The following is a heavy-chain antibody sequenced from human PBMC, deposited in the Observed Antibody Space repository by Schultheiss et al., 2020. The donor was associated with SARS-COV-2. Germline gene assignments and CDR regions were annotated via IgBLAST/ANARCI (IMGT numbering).Heavy chain of an antibody. CDR2: ISYDGSNK. Sequence: GGSLRLSCAASGFTFSSYGMHWVRQAPGKGLEWVAVISYDGSNKYYADSVKGRFTISRDNSKNTLYLQMNSLRAEDTAVYYCASSGLRFLEWLSMVYYFDYWGQGTLVTVSS. D-gene: IGHD3-3*01. V-gene: IGHV3-30*03. CDR1: GFTFSSYG. J-gene: IGHJ4*02. CDR3: ASSGLRFLEWLSMVYYFDY.